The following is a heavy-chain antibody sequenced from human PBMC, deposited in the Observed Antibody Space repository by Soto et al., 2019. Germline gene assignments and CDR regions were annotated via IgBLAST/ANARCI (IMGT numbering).Heavy chain of an antibody. CDR2: ISSTTNYI. V-gene: IGHV3-21*01. CDR3: ARESEDLTSNFDY. CDR1: GFTFSRYS. Sequence: GGSLRLSCAASGFTFSRYSMNWVRQAPGKGLEWVSSISSTTNYIYYADSMKGRFTVSRDNAKNSVYLDLNSLSAEDTAVYYCARESEDLTSNFDYWGQGTLVTVSS. J-gene: IGHJ4*02.